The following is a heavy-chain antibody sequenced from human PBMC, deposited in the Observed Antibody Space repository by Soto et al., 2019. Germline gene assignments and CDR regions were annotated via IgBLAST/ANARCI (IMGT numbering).Heavy chain of an antibody. CDR2: ISSTTNYI. V-gene: IGHV3-21*01. CDR3: ARESEDLTSNFDY. CDR1: GFTFSRYS. Sequence: GGSLRLSCAASGFTFSRYSMNWVRQAPGKGLEWVSSISSTTNYIYYADSMKGRFTVSRDNAKNSVYLDLNSLSAEDTAVYYCARESEDLTSNFDYWGQGTLVTVSS. J-gene: IGHJ4*02.